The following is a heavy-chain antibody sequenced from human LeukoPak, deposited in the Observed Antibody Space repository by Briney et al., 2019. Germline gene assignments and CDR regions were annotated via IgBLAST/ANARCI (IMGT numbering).Heavy chain of an antibody. J-gene: IGHJ4*02. CDR3: ARDRSLGKFDY. V-gene: IGHV4-30-2*01. CDR1: GGSISSGGYY. CDR2: IYHSGST. D-gene: IGHD1-26*01. Sequence: SETLSLTCTVSGGSISSGGYYWSWIRQPPGKGLEWIGYIYHSGSTYYNPSLKNRVTISVDRSKNQFSLKLSSVTAADTAVYYCARDRSLGKFDYWGQGTLVTVSS.